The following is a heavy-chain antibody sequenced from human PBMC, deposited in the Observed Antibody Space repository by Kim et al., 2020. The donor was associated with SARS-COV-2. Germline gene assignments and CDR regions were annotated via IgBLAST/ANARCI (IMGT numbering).Heavy chain of an antibody. J-gene: IGHJ4*02. Sequence: SETLSLTCTVSGGSISSGGYYWSWIRQHPGKGLEWIGYIYYSGSTYYNPSLKSRVTISVDTSKNQFSLKLSSVTAADTAVYYCARVGTYYYGSGSYSIDYWGQGTLVTVSS. CDR1: GGSISSGGYY. CDR2: IYYSGST. D-gene: IGHD3-10*01. CDR3: ARVGTYYYGSGSYSIDY. V-gene: IGHV4-31*03.